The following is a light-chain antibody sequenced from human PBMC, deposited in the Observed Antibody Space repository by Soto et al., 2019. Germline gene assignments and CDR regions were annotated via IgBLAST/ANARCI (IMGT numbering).Light chain of an antibody. V-gene: IGKV3-11*02. CDR1: QSVDSY. J-gene: IGKJ4*01. Sequence: EIVLTQSPAILSLSPGERATLSCRASQSVDSYLAWHLHKPGQAPSLLIYDASNRAAGIPATSSGSGSRRNFTLNISSLEPGDFAVYFFQQRSSNWPHTFCGGTKVDIK. CDR2: DAS. CDR3: QQRSSNWPHT.